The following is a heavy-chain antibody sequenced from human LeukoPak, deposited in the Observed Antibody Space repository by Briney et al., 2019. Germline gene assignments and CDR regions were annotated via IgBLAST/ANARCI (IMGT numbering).Heavy chain of an antibody. CDR2: INPNSGGT. D-gene: IGHD2-2*01. J-gene: IGHJ5*02. CDR1: GYTFTGYY. Sequence: SVTLFCKASGYTFTGYYMHWVRPAPGQGLEWMGLINPNSGGTNYAQKFQGRVTMTRDTSISTAYMELSRLRSDDTAVYYCAREEGYCSSTSCAGWFDPWGQGTLVTASS. V-gene: IGHV1-2*02. CDR3: AREEGYCSSTSCAGWFDP.